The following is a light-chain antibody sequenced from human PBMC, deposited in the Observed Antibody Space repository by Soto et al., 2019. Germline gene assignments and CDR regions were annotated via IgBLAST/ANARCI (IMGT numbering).Light chain of an antibody. CDR1: SSDVGGYNY. Sequence: QSGLTQPASVSGSPGQSITISCTGTSSDVGGYNYVSWYQQHPGKAPKLMIYAVSNRPSGVSNRFSGSKSGNTATLTISGLQAEDEADYYCCSYTVSGTYVFGTGPKVTVL. V-gene: IGLV2-14*01. CDR3: CSYTVSGTYV. CDR2: AVS. J-gene: IGLJ1*01.